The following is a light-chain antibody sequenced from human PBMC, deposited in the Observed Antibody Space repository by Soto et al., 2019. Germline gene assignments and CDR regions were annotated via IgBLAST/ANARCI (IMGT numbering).Light chain of an antibody. V-gene: IGLV2-14*03. CDR1: SSDVCGYNY. CDR3: SSYTTSNTRQIV. Sequence: QSALTQPDSVSGSPGQSINISCTGTSSDVCGYNYVSWYQHHPGKAHKLIIYDVSNRPSGVSNPFSGSKSDNTAPLTISGLQPEDEADYYCSSYTTSNTRQIVFGTGTKVTVL. J-gene: IGLJ1*01. CDR2: DVS.